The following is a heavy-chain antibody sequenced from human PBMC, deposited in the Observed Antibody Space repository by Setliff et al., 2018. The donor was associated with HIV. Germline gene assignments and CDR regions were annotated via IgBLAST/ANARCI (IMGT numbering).Heavy chain of an antibody. J-gene: IGHJ1*01. V-gene: IGHV1-46*01. Sequence: GASVKVSCKASGYTFTSYYMHWVRQGPGQGLEWMGIINPSSGSTTYAQKFQGRVTMTRDTSTSTVYMELSSLRSEDTAVYYCARDRAPSALASYFQHWGQGTPVTVSS. CDR3: ARDRAPSALASYFQH. CDR2: INPSSGST. CDR1: GYTFTSYY.